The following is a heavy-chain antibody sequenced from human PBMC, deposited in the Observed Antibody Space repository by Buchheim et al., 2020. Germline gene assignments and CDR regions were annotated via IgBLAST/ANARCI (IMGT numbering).Heavy chain of an antibody. D-gene: IGHD3-22*01. Sequence: QVQLQQWGAGLLKPSETLSLTCAVYGGSFSGYYWSWIRQPPGKGLEWIGEINHSGSTNYNPSLKSRVPISVDTSKNQFSLKLSSVTAADTAVYYCAREYDSSGLNWFDPWGQGTL. CDR1: GGSFSGYY. CDR2: INHSGST. V-gene: IGHV4-34*01. J-gene: IGHJ5*02. CDR3: AREYDSSGLNWFDP.